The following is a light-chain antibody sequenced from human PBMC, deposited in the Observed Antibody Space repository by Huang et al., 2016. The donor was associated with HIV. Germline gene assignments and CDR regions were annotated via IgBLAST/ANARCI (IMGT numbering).Light chain of an antibody. J-gene: IGKJ4*01. CDR1: QSVGSN. CDR2: GAS. V-gene: IGKV3-15*01. Sequence: EIVMTQSPATLSVSPGDRATLSCRASQSVGSNLAWYQQKPGQAHRLLLYGASTRAPDVPARFSCSGSGTDFTLTISSLQSEDFAVYFCQQYYDWPPELTFGGGTKVEI. CDR3: QQYYDWPPELT.